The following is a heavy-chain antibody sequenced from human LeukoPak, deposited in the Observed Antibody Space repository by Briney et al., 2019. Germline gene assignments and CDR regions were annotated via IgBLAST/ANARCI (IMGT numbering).Heavy chain of an antibody. J-gene: IGHJ4*02. Sequence: QPGGSLRLSCEASGYIFSSYAMSWVRQAPGKGLEWVSVISNSGATTDYADSVKGRFTISRDNSKNTLSLQMNSLRAEDTAVYYCAKEELYYYGSGTHYTLAPFDYWGQGTLVTVSS. CDR1: GYIFSSYA. CDR3: AKEELYYYGSGTHYTLAPFDY. CDR2: ISNSGATT. V-gene: IGHV3-23*01. D-gene: IGHD3-10*01.